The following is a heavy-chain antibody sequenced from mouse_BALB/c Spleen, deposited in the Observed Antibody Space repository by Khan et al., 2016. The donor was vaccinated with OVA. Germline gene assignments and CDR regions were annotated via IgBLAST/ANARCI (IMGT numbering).Heavy chain of an antibody. CDR3: ARRGYDYGRGSLFAY. D-gene: IGHD2-4*01. CDR1: GFSLNNYS. V-gene: IGHV2-2*02. Sequence: QVQLQQSGPGLVQPSQSLSITCTVSGFSLNNYSVHWVRQSPGKGLEWLGVIWSAGSTDYNAAFISRMAISTDNSRNQIFFRMNSLQPNDTAIYYCARRGYDYGRGSLFAYWGKGTLVTVSA. CDR2: IWSAGST. J-gene: IGHJ3*01.